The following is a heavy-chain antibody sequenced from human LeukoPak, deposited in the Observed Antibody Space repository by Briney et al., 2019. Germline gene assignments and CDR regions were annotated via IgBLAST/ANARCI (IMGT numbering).Heavy chain of an antibody. CDR1: GFTFSSYS. V-gene: IGHV3-21*01. Sequence: GGSLRLSCAASGFTFSSYSMNWVRQAPGKGLEWVSSISSSSSYIYYADSVKGRFTISRDNAKNSLYLQMNSLRAEDTAVYYCARAPRKYSSSWSDYWGQGTLVTVSS. CDR2: ISSSSSYI. J-gene: IGHJ4*02. CDR3: ARAPRKYSSSWSDY. D-gene: IGHD6-13*01.